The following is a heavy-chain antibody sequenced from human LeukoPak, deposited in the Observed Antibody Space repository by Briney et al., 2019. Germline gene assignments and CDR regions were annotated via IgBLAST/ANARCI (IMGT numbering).Heavy chain of an antibody. D-gene: IGHD3-22*01. V-gene: IGHV3-30-3*01. CDR2: ISYDGSNK. CDR1: GFTFSSYA. J-gene: IGHJ3*02. CDR3: AKDSGGYYDDAFDI. Sequence: GGSLRLSCAASGFTFSSYAMHWVRQAPGKGLEWVAVISYDGSNKYYADSVKGRFTISRDNSKNTLYLQMNSLRAEDMALYYCAKDSGGYYDDAFDIWGQGTMVTVSS.